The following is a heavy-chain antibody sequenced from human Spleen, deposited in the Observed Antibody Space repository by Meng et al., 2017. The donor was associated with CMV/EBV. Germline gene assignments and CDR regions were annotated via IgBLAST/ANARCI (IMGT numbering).Heavy chain of an antibody. CDR2: IYYSGST. V-gene: IGHV4-61*01. D-gene: IGHD3-3*01. CDR1: GGSVSSGSYY. CDR3: ARGRDFWSGVGDY. J-gene: IGHJ4*02. Sequence: GSLRLSCTVSGGSVSSGSYYWSWIRQPPGKGLEWIGYIYYSGSTNYNPSLKSRVTISLDTSMNQFSLNLTSVTAADTAVYYCARGRDFWSGVGDYWGQGTLVTVSS.